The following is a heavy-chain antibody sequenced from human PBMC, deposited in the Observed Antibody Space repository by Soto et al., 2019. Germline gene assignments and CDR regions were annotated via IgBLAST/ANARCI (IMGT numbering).Heavy chain of an antibody. Sequence: QVQLVESGGGVVQPGKSLRLSCAASGFTFSTYGIHWVSQAPGKGLEWVALISYDGGSKYYGDYVKGRFIISRDNSHNTESLQMNRLRAVDTAVYFCAKEQLAMTVVVADYFDSWGQGTLVTVSS. V-gene: IGHV3-30*18. CDR2: ISYDGGSK. CDR1: GFTFSTYG. D-gene: IGHD3-22*01. J-gene: IGHJ4*02. CDR3: AKEQLAMTVVVADYFDS.